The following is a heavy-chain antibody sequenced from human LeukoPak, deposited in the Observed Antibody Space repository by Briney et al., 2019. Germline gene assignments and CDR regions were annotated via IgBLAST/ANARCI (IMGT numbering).Heavy chain of an antibody. CDR1: GYTFTRYY. CDR3: ARGQYAFDI. J-gene: IGHJ3*02. CDR2: INPSGGTT. V-gene: IGHV1-46*01. Sequence: GASVKVSCKASGYTFTRYYMHWVRQAPGQGLEWMGIINPSGGTTNYAQRFQGRVTMTRDTSTSTVYMDLSSLRSEDTAVYYCARGQYAFDIWGQGTMVTVSS.